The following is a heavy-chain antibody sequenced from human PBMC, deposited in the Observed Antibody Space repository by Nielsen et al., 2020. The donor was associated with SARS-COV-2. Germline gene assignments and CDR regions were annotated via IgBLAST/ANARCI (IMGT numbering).Heavy chain of an antibody. D-gene: IGHD3-3*01. V-gene: IGHV3-53*01. J-gene: IGHJ6*02. Sequence: VRQAPGKGLEWVSVIYSGGSTYYADSVKGRFTISRDNSKNTLYLQMNSLRAEDTAVYYCARGGLTIFGVVIIFDYYGMDVWGQGTTVTVS. CDR3: ARGGLTIFGVVIIFDYYGMDV. CDR2: IYSGGST.